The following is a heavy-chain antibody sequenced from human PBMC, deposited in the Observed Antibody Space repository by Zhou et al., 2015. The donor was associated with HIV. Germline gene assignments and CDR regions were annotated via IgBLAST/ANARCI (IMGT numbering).Heavy chain of an antibody. V-gene: IGHV1-69*12. D-gene: IGHD2-2*01. Sequence: QVQLVQSGAEVKKPGSSVKVSCKASGGTFSSYAISWVRQAPGQGLEWMGGIIPIFGTANYAQKFQGRVTITADESTSTAYMELSSLRSEDTAVYYCASAYCSSTSCVPGYYYGMDVWGQGTTVTVSS. J-gene: IGHJ6*02. CDR3: ASAYCSSTSCVPGYYYGMDV. CDR1: GGTFSSYA. CDR2: IIPIFGTA.